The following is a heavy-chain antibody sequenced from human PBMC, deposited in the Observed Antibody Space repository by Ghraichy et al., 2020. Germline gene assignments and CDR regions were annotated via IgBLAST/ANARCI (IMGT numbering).Heavy chain of an antibody. V-gene: IGHV4-59*01. D-gene: IGHD3-22*01. CDR3: ARSYYYDSSGYYVEYYFDY. CDR2: IYYSGST. CDR1: GGSISSYY. J-gene: IGHJ4*02. Sequence: SETLSLTCTVSGGSISSYYWSWIRQPPGKGLEWIGYIYYSGSTNYNPSLKGRVTISVDTSKNQFSLKLSSVTAADTAVYYCARSYYYDSSGYYVEYYFDYWGQGTLVTVSS.